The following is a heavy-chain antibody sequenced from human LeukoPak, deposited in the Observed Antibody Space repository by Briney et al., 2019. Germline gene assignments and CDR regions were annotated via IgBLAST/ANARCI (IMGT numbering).Heavy chain of an antibody. V-gene: IGHV3-9*01. D-gene: IGHD3-10*01. J-gene: IGHJ4*02. Sequence: PGGSLRLSCAVFGFTFDDFVMHWVRQAPGKGLEWVSGISQGSDSIEYADSVKGRFTISRDNARDSLYLQMNSLRAEDTAVYYCARVMVRGVLDYWGQGTLVTVSS. CDR3: ARVMVRGVLDY. CDR2: ISQGSDSI. CDR1: GFTFDDFV.